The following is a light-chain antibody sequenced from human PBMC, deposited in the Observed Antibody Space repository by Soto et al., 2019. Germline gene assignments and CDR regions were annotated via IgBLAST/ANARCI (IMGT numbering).Light chain of an antibody. V-gene: IGLV2-14*01. J-gene: IGLJ7*01. CDR3: SSYTSSSTYV. Sequence: QSVLTQPASVSGSPGQSITVSCTGTSSDVGTYNYVSWYQQHPGKAPKLMIYEVSNRPSGVSNRFSGSKSDNTASLTISGLQAEDEADYYCSSYTSSSTYVFGIGTQLTVL. CDR2: EVS. CDR1: SSDVGTYNY.